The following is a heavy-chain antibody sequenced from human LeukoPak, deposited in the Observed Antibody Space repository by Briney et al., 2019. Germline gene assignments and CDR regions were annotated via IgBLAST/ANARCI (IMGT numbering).Heavy chain of an antibody. Sequence: SGTLSLTCAVSGGSISSSNWWSWVRQSPGKGLEWIGEIYHSGSTNYNPSLKSRVTISVDKSKNQFSLKVSSVTAADTAVYYCARVYCSSTSCYAWDFWGQGTLVTVSS. J-gene: IGHJ4*02. CDR2: IYHSGST. CDR3: ARVYCSSTSCYAWDF. D-gene: IGHD2-2*01. CDR1: GGSISSSNW. V-gene: IGHV4-4*02.